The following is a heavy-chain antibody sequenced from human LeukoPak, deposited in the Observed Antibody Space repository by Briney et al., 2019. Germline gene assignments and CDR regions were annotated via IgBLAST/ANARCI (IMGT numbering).Heavy chain of an antibody. Sequence: LSLTCTVSGGSISSSSYYWGWIRQPPGKGLEWVSYISSSASIRYYADSVKGRCTISRDNAKNSLYLQMNSLRAEDTAVYYCAREGGTYSVVNWGQGTLVTVSS. D-gene: IGHD1-26*01. CDR2: ISSSASIR. CDR3: AREGGTYSVVN. CDR1: GGSISSSSYY. V-gene: IGHV3-11*04. J-gene: IGHJ4*02.